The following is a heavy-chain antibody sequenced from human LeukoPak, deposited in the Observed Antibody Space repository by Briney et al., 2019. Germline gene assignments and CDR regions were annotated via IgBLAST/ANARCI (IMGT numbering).Heavy chain of an antibody. D-gene: IGHD3-22*01. CDR3: ARPYDSSGYYSLPGY. Sequence: PGGSLRLSCAASGFTFGSHRMNWGRQAPGKGLEWVSSISSTNGYIYYADSVKGRFTISRDNAKNSLYLQMNSLRAEDTAVYYCARPYDSSGYYSLPGYWGQGTLVTVSP. CDR2: ISSTNGYI. J-gene: IGHJ4*02. V-gene: IGHV3-21*01. CDR1: GFTFGSHR.